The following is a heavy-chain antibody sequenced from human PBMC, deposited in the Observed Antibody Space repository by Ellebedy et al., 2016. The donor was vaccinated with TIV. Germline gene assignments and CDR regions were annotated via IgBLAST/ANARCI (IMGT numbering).Heavy chain of an antibody. CDR2: ISSSGSTM. CDR1: GFTFSDYY. Sequence: GGSLRLSCAASGFTFSDYYMSWIRQAPGKGLEWVSYISSSGSTMYYAASVKGRFTLSRDNAKNSLYLQMNSLRAEDTAVYYCASLDGLLWFGELSTWGLGTLVAVSS. V-gene: IGHV3-11*01. D-gene: IGHD3-10*01. CDR3: ASLDGLLWFGELST. J-gene: IGHJ5*02.